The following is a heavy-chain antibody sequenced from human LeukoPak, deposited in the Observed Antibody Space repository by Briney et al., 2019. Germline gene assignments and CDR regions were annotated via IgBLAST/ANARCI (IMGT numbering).Heavy chain of an antibody. CDR1: GGSFSGYY. J-gene: IGHJ6*03. Sequence: SETLSLTCAVYGGSFSGYYWSRIRQPPGKGLEWIGEINHSGSTNYNPSLKSRVTISVDTSKNQFSLKLSSVTAADTAVYYCARGLYDFWSGRYYYYMDVWGKGTTVTVSS. CDR3: ARGLYDFWSGRYYYYMDV. CDR2: INHSGST. D-gene: IGHD3-3*01. V-gene: IGHV4-34*01.